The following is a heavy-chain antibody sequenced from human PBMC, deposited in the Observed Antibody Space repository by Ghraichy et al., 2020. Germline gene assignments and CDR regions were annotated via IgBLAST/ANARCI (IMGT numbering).Heavy chain of an antibody. CDR2: IYHNGRT. CDR3: ARDQEWRASSSGFDP. Sequence: SETLSLTCTVSGDSLNNYYWSWIRQAPGKGLEWIGSIYHNGRTKYNPSLKSRVTMSVDTSKNQFSLSLTSVTDADTAVFYCARDQEWRASSSGFDPWGQGTLVSVSP. CDR1: GDSLNNYY. V-gene: IGHV4-59*01. J-gene: IGHJ5*02. D-gene: IGHD2-2*01.